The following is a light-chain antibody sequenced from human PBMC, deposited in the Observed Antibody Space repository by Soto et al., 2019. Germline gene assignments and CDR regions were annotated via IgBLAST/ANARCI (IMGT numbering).Light chain of an antibody. V-gene: IGKV1-8*01. J-gene: IGKJ5*01. CDR2: AAS. CDR3: QQSYRTPIP. CDR1: QGISSY. Sequence: AVRMTQSPSSLSSSTGDRVTITCRASQGISSYLAWYQQKPGKAPKLLIYAASGLQSGAPSRFSGSGSGTDFTLTISSLQPEDFATYYCQQSYRTPIPFGQRTRLAIK.